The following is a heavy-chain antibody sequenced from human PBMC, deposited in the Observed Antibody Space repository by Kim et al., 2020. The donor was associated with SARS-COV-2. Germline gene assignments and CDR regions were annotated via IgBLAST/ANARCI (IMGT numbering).Heavy chain of an antibody. D-gene: IGHD3-16*01. CDR3: LGGAY. Sequence: GGSLSLSCEASGFTFSTYWMNWVRQAPGKGPEWVANIKPEGSDARYVDSVKGRFTISRDNAKNSVYLQMNSLRPEDTAMYSCLGGAYWGPGTLVTVSS. CDR1: GFTFSTYW. V-gene: IGHV3-7*05. J-gene: IGHJ4*01. CDR2: IKPEGSDA.